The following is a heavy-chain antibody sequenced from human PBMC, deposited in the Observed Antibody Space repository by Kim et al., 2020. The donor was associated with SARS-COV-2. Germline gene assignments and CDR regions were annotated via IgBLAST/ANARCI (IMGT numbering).Heavy chain of an antibody. CDR2: INHSGST. V-gene: IGHV4-34*01. D-gene: IGHD3-22*01. J-gene: IGHJ3*02. CDR1: GGSFSGYY. CDR3: ARATPMIVVRRNAFDI. Sequence: SETLSLTCAVYGGSFSGYYWSWIRQPPGKGLEWIGEINHSGSTNYNPSLKSRVTISVDTSKNQFSLKLSSVTAADTAVYYCARATPMIVVRRNAFDIWGQGTMVTVSS.